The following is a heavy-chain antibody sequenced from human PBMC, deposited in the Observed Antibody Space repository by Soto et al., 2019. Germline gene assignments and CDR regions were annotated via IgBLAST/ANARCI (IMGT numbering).Heavy chain of an antibody. J-gene: IGHJ6*02. Sequence: LSLTCTVSGDSISSADYYWSWIRQTPGKGLEWIGHIFYSGTTYYDPSLKSRLTISVDTSKNHFSLRLTSVTAADTAVYYCARDLWVEPELYYYGMDVWGQGTTVTVSS. V-gene: IGHV4-30-4*01. CDR2: IFYSGTT. D-gene: IGHD1-1*01. CDR3: ARDLWVEPELYYYGMDV. CDR1: GDSISSADYY.